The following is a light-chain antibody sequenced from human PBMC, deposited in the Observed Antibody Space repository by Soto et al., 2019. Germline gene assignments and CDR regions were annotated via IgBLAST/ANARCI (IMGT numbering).Light chain of an antibody. J-gene: IGKJ2*01. CDR1: QSVLYSPNNRNY. CDR2: WAS. V-gene: IGKV4-1*01. Sequence: DIVLAQSPDSLAVSLGERATINCRSSQSVLYSPNNRNYLAWYQQKPGQPPKLLIYWASTRESGVPDRFSGSGSGTDFTLTISSLQAEDVVVYYCQQYYSTPYTFGQGTKVEIK. CDR3: QQYYSTPYT.